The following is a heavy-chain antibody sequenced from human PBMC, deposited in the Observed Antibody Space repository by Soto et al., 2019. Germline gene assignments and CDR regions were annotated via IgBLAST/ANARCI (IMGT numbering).Heavy chain of an antibody. Sequence: ASVKVSCKASGYTFTSYYMHWVRQAPGQGLEWMGIINPSGGSTSYAQKFQGRVTMTRDTSTSTVYMELSSLRSEDTAVYYCARDLVVVPAAIAYYYGMDAWGQGTTVTVSS. D-gene: IGHD2-2*02. CDR2: INPSGGST. CDR3: ARDLVVVPAAIAYYYGMDA. V-gene: IGHV1-46*01. J-gene: IGHJ6*02. CDR1: GYTFTSYY.